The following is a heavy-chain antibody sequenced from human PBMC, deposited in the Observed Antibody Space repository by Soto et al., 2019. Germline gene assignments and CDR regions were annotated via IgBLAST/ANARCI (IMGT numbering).Heavy chain of an antibody. D-gene: IGHD2-15*01. Sequence: VASVKVSCKASGYTFTSYGISWVRQAPGQGLEWMGWISAYSGNTGYAQKFQGRVTMTRNTSISTAYMELSSLRSEDTAVYYCARGGRRGRIFSGRDGMDVWGQGTTVTVSS. CDR3: ARGGRRGRIFSGRDGMDV. CDR2: ISAYSGNT. V-gene: IGHV1-8*02. J-gene: IGHJ6*02. CDR1: GYTFTSYG.